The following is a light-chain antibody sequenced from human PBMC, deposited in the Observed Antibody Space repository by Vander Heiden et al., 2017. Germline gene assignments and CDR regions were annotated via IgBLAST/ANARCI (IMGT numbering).Light chain of an antibody. J-gene: IGKJ1*01. CDR1: QSISRW. V-gene: IGKV1-5*03. CDR2: QAS. CDR3: QQYDSDSPWT. Sequence: DIQMTQSPSTLSASVGDRVTITCRASQSISRWLAWYQQKPGKAPKLLIYQASNLESRVPSRFSGSGSGTEFTLTISSLQPDDFATYFCQQYDSDSPWTFPHETKVGIK.